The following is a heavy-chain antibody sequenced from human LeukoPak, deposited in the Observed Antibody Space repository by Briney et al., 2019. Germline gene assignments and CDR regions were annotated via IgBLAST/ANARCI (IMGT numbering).Heavy chain of an antibody. CDR3: AKHIAVGNRAHDI. CDR2: ISGSGGTT. V-gene: IGHV3-23*01. D-gene: IGHD6-19*01. CDR1: GFTFSSHW. Sequence: QPGGSLRLSCAASGFTFSSHWMHWVRQAPGKGLEWVSAISGSGGTTYYADSVKGRFTISRDNSKDTLYLQMNSLSAEETAVYFCAKHIAVGNRAHDIWGQGTMVTVSP. J-gene: IGHJ3*02.